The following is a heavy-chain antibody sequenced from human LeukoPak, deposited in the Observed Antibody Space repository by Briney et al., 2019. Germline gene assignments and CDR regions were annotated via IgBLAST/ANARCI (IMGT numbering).Heavy chain of an antibody. CDR3: AKFFEDAALIRDW. CDR1: GFTFSSYA. D-gene: IGHD5-18*01. CDR2: ISGTGTST. Sequence: PGGSLRLSCAASGFTFSSYAMSWVRQAPGKGLQWLSAISGTGTSTYYADSVKGRFTISRDNSKNTVFLQMNSLRADDTAIYYCAKFFEDAALIRDWWGQGTLVTVSS. V-gene: IGHV3-23*01. J-gene: IGHJ4*02.